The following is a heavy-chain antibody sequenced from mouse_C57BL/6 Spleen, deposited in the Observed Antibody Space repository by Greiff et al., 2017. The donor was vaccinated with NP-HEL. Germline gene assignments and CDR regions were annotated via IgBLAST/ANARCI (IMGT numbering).Heavy chain of an antibody. D-gene: IGHD2-3*01. CDR3: AREERLLPFAY. CDR1: GYAFSSSW. J-gene: IGHJ3*01. Sequence: QVQLKQSGPELVKPGASVKISCKASGYAFSSSWMHWVKQRPGKGLEWIGRIYPGDGDTNYNGKFKGKATLTADKSSSTAYMQLSSLTSEDSAVYFCAREERLLPFAYWGQGTLVTVSA. CDR2: IYPGDGDT. V-gene: IGHV1-82*01.